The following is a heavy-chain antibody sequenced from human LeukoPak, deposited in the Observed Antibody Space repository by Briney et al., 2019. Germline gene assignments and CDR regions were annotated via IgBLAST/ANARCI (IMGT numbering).Heavy chain of an antibody. D-gene: IGHD6-13*01. CDR2: INPNSGGT. Sequence: ASVKVSCKASGYTFTGYYMHWVRQAHGQGLEWMGWINPNSGGTNYAQKFQGRVTMTRDTSISTAYMELSRLRSDDTAVYYCARGRYSSSWTLYYYYYMGVWGKGTTVTVSS. V-gene: IGHV1-2*02. J-gene: IGHJ6*03. CDR1: GYTFTGYY. CDR3: ARGRYSSSWTLYYYYYMGV.